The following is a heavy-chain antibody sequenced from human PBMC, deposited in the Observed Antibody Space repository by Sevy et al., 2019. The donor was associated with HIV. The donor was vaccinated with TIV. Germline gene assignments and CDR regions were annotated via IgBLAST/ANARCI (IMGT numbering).Heavy chain of an antibody. D-gene: IGHD6-13*01. V-gene: IGHV3-23*01. Sequence: GGSLRLSCVASGFSFSLYAMSWVRQAPGKGLEWVSAISGGGGSTYYADSAKGRFTISRDTSKNTLSPQMTSLRAEDTAVYYCAKEGTWYGRDYFDYWGQGTLVTVSS. J-gene: IGHJ4*02. CDR2: ISGGGGST. CDR1: GFSFSLYA. CDR3: AKEGTWYGRDYFDY.